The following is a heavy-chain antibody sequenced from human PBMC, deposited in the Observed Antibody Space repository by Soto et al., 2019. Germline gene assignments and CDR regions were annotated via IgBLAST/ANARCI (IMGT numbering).Heavy chain of an antibody. D-gene: IGHD3-3*01. V-gene: IGHV1-69*06. Sequence: QVQLVQSGAEMRKPGSSLRVSCKASGGTFSDFAFNWVRQAPGQGLEWMGGIVPRFGSPNYAQKFGGRVTISADTSTRTSYLEVNRLRIYDTAGYFGARERIKLPFGKYSFNGMDVWGQGTTITVSS. CDR1: GGTFSDFA. J-gene: IGHJ6*02. CDR3: ARERIKLPFGKYSFNGMDV. CDR2: IVPRFGSP.